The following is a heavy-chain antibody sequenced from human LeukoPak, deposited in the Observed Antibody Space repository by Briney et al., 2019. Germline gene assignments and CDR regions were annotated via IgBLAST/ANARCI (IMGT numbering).Heavy chain of an antibody. Sequence: GSLRLSCAASGFTFSSYVMSWVRQAPGKGLEWVAIISGSGGSIFYTDSVKGRFTISRDNSKNTLYLQMSSLRAEDTAVYYCARRIVGQAPDYWGQGTLVTVSS. J-gene: IGHJ4*02. CDR3: ARRIVGQAPDY. V-gene: IGHV3-23*01. CDR1: GFTFSSYV. D-gene: IGHD1-26*01. CDR2: ISGSGGSI.